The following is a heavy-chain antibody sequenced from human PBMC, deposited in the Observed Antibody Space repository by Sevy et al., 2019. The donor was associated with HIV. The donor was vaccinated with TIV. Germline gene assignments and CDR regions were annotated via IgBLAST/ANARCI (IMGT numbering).Heavy chain of an antibody. CDR2: IRYDGSDK. V-gene: IGHV3-30*02. Sequence: GESLKISCAASGFTFTNYGMHWVRQVPGKGLEWVTFIRYDGSDKYYAASVKGRFTISRDDSKNTLYLQMDSLRPEDTAIYYCAKDLAGPGRRYFDSWGQGTLVTVSS. CDR1: GFTFTNYG. J-gene: IGHJ4*02. D-gene: IGHD6-13*01. CDR3: AKDLAGPGRRYFDS.